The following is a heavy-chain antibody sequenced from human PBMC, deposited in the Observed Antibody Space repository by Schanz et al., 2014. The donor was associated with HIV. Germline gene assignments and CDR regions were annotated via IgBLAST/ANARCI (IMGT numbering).Heavy chain of an antibody. CDR3: ARTHYSVVSSRAMDV. CDR1: GFSFSSFS. D-gene: IGHD2-15*01. V-gene: IGHV3-21*02. CDR2: IGSGGGYK. J-gene: IGHJ6*02. Sequence: EVQLVESGGGLVEPGGSLRLSCEASGFSFSSFSMNWVRQAPGKGLEWVSSIGSGGGYKYYADSVNGRFTISRDNAKNSLHLQMSRLGAEDTAVYYCARTHYSVVSSRAMDVWGQGTTVTVSS.